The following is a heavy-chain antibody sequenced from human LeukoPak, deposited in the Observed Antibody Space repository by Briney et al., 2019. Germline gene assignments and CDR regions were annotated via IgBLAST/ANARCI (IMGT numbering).Heavy chain of an antibody. CDR1: GFTFSSYS. Sequence: GGSLRLSCAASGFTFSSYSMNWVRQAPGKGLEWVSSISSSSSYIYYADSVKRRFTISRDNAKTSLYLQMNSLRAEDTAVYYCASCSGGSCYSDYWGQGTLVTVSS. J-gene: IGHJ4*02. CDR2: ISSSSSYI. CDR3: ASCSGGSCYSDY. D-gene: IGHD2-15*01. V-gene: IGHV3-21*01.